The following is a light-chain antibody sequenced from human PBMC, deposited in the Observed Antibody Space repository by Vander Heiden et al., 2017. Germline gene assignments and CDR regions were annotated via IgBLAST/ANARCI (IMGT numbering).Light chain of an antibody. Sequence: SVLPQPPPASGPPGQRVTISCSGSSSNIVSNPVSWYQQHAGAAPKLRIYSNNQRHAGVPDRFSGAKSGTAASLAISGHQSEEEADYYCAAGDDSRNGRGCGGGTKLTVL. V-gene: IGLV1-44*01. CDR1: SSNIVSNP. CDR3: AAGDDSRNGRG. J-gene: IGLJ3*02. CDR2: SNN.